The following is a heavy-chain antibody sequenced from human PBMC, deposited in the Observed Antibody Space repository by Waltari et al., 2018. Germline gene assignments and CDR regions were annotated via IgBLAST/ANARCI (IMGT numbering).Heavy chain of an antibody. V-gene: IGHV1-2*06. CDR3: ARVQIVGATWDY. CDR2: INPNSGGT. CDR1: GYTFTGSY. J-gene: IGHJ4*02. Sequence: QVQLVQPGAEVKKPGASVKVSCKASGYTFTGSYIHWVRQAPGQGLEWMGRINPNSGGTNYAQKFQGRVTMTRDTSISTAYMELSRLRSDDTAVYYCARVQIVGATWDYWGQGTLVTVSS. D-gene: IGHD1-26*01.